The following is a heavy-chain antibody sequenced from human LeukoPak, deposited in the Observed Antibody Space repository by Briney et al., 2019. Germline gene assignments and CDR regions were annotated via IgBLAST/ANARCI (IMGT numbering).Heavy chain of an antibody. CDR2: ISSSSSTI. D-gene: IGHD3-10*01. Sequence: GGSLRLSCAASGFTFSSYSMNWVRQAPGKGLEWVSYISSSSSTIYYADSVKGRFTISRDNAKNSLYLQMNSLRAEDTAVYYCARDFQRGAFDYWGQGTLVTVSS. CDR1: GFTFSSYS. J-gene: IGHJ4*02. CDR3: ARDFQRGAFDY. V-gene: IGHV3-48*01.